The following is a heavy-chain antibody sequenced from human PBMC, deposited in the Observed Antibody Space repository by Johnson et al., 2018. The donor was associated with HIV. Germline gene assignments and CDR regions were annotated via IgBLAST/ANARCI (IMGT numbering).Heavy chain of an antibody. CDR2: ISYDGSNK. D-gene: IGHD5-18*01. Sequence: VQLVESGGGVVQPGRSLRLSCAASGFTFSSYAMHWVRQAPGKGLEWVAVISYDGSNKYYADSVKGRFTISRDNSKNTLYLQMNSLRAEDTAVYYCARDETAMAVGALDIWGQGTMVTVSS. J-gene: IGHJ3*02. V-gene: IGHV3-30-3*01. CDR3: ARDETAMAVGALDI. CDR1: GFTFSSYA.